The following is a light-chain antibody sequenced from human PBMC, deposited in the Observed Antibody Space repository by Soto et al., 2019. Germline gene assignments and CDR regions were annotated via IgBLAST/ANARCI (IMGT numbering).Light chain of an antibody. Sequence: EIVMTQSPATLSVSPGERATLSCRASQSVSSNLAWYQQKPGQAPRLLIYGASTRATGIPARFSGSGSGTDFTITISSLQSEDFAVYYCQQYNNWWTFGQGTKVEIK. CDR2: GAS. CDR3: QQYNNWWT. CDR1: QSVSSN. J-gene: IGKJ1*01. V-gene: IGKV3-15*01.